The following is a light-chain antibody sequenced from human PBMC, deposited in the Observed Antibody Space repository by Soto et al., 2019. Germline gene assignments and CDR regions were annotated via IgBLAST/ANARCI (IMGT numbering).Light chain of an antibody. V-gene: IGLV2-23*02. CDR2: EVT. J-gene: IGLJ1*01. CDR1: SRDIGTSNL. CDR3: YSFTGISTSFFV. Sequence: QSVLTQPASVSGSPGQSITISCTGTSRDIGTSNLVSWYQQYPGKAPKLMIYEVTKRPSGISYRFSGSKSGNTASLTISGLQPEDEADYYCYSFTGISTSFFVFGTGTKVTVL.